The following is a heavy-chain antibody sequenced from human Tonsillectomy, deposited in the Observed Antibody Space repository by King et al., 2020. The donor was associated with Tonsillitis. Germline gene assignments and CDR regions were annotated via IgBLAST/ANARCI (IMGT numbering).Heavy chain of an antibody. D-gene: IGHD3/OR15-3a*01. V-gene: IGHV4-59*01. Sequence: VQLQESGPGLVKPSETLSLTCTVSADALSAYYWNWIRQPPGKGLEWIGYVYYSGTTNYNPSLESRVTISIDTASKQFSLKLTSVTAADTAVYYCARRPYGDYGTRDNLVFDYWGQGILVTVSS. J-gene: IGHJ4*02. CDR3: ARRPYGDYGTRDNLVFDY. CDR2: VYYSGTT. CDR1: ADALSAYY.